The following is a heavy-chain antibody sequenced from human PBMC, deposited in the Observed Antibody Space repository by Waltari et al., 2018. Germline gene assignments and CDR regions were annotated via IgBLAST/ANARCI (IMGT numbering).Heavy chain of an antibody. D-gene: IGHD5-12*01. Sequence: QVQLVQSGAEVKKPGASVKVSCKASGYTFTGYSMHWVRQAPGQGLEWMGRINPNSGGTNYAQKFQGRVTMTMDTSISTAYMELSRLRSDDTAVYYCARELATTNDAFDIWGQGTMVTVSS. J-gene: IGHJ3*02. CDR1: GYTFTGYS. V-gene: IGHV1-2*06. CDR3: ARELATTNDAFDI. CDR2: INPNSGGT.